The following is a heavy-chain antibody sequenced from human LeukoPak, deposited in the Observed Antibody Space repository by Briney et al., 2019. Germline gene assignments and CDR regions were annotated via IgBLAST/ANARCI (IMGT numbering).Heavy chain of an antibody. V-gene: IGHV5-51*01. CDR2: IYPGDSDT. Sequence: GESLKISCKGSGYSFTSYWIGWVPQMPGKGLEWMGIIYPGDSDTRYSPSFQGQVTISADKSISTAYLQWSSLKASDTAMYYCARGYCSSTSCYTGFDYWGQGTLVTVSS. CDR1: GYSFTSYW. D-gene: IGHD2-2*02. J-gene: IGHJ4*02. CDR3: ARGYCSSTSCYTGFDY.